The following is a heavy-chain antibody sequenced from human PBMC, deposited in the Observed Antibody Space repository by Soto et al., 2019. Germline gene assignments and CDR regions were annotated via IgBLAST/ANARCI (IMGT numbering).Heavy chain of an antibody. CDR3: ARDDRLRFLEWFFDY. CDR1: GGSISSGGYY. D-gene: IGHD3-3*01. J-gene: IGHJ4*02. V-gene: IGHV4-31*03. Sequence: SETLSLTCTVSGGSISSGGYYWSWIRQHPGKGLEWIGYIYYSGSTYYNPSLKSRVTISVDTSKNQFSLKLSSVTAADTAVYYCARDDRLRFLEWFFDYWGQETLVTVSS. CDR2: IYYSGST.